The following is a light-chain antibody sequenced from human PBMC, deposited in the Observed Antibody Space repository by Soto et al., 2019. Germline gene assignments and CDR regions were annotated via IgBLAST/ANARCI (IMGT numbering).Light chain of an antibody. CDR2: AAS. J-gene: IGKJ1*01. V-gene: IGKV1-8*01. CDR3: QQYYSYPRT. Sequence: AIRMTQSPSSLSASTGDRVTITCRASQGISSYLPWHQQKPGQAPKLLLYAASTLQSGVPSRFSGSGSGTDVTLTISCLQSEDFATYYCQQYYSYPRTFGQGTKGEIK. CDR1: QGISSY.